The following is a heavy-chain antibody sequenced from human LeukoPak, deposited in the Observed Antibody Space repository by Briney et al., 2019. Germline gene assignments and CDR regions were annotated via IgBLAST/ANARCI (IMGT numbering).Heavy chain of an antibody. D-gene: IGHD3-10*01. CDR1: GFTFSSYG. Sequence: PGRSLRLSCAASGFTFSSYGMHWVRQAPGKGLEWVAVISYDGSNKYYADSVKGRFTISRDNSKNTLYPQMNSLRAEDTAVYYCAKDSYGSTLGYFDYWGQGTLVTVSS. CDR3: AKDSYGSTLGYFDY. CDR2: ISYDGSNK. V-gene: IGHV3-30*18. J-gene: IGHJ4*02.